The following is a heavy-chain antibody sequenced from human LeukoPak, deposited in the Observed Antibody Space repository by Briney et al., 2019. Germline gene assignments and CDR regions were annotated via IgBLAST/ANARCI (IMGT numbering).Heavy chain of an antibody. V-gene: IGHV3-64*01. J-gene: IGHJ4*02. CDR3: ATGYYYDSSAPADY. D-gene: IGHD3-22*01. CDR1: GFTFSSYS. Sequence: GGSLRLSCAASGFTFSSYSMNWVRQAPGKGLEYVSAISSNGGSTYYANSVKGRFTISRDNSKNTLYLQMGSLRAEDMAVYYCATGYYYDSSAPADYWGQGTLVTVSS. CDR2: ISSNGGST.